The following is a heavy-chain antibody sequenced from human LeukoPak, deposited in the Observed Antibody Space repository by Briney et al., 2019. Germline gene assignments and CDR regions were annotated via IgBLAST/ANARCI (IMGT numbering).Heavy chain of an antibody. J-gene: IGHJ4*02. V-gene: IGHV4-4*07. CDR2: IYTSGST. D-gene: IGHD3-10*01. Sequence: SETLSLTCTVSGGSFSSYYWSWVRQPAGKGLEWIGRIYTSGSTNYNPSLKSRVTISVDTSKNQFSLKLSSVTAADTAVYYCARDLEGFGNLGHWGQGTLVTVSS. CDR3: ARDLEGFGNLGH. CDR1: GGSFSSYY.